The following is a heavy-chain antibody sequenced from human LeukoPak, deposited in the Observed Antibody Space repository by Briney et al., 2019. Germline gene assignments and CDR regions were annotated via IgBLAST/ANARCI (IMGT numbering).Heavy chain of an antibody. CDR1: GFTFSNAW. CDR3: AYSSGWFQYYYGMDV. D-gene: IGHD6-19*01. CDR2: IYSGGLT. J-gene: IGHJ6*02. Sequence: GGSLRLSCAASGFTFSNAWMSWVRQAPGKGLVWVSVIYSGGLTYYADSVKGRFTISRDISKNTLYLQMDSLRAEDTALYYCAYSSGWFQYYYGMDVWGQGTTVTVSS. V-gene: IGHV3-53*01.